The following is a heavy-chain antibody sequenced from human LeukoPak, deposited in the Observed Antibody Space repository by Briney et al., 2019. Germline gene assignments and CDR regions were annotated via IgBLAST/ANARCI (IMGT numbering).Heavy chain of an antibody. D-gene: IGHD6-19*01. CDR2: ISYDGSNK. CDR3: AKDEVPGIAVAKGAFDI. Sequence: GGSLRLSRAASGFTFSSYGMHWVRQAPGKGLEWVAVISYDGSNKYYADSVKGRFTISRDNSKNTLYLQMNSLRAEDTAVYYCAKDEVPGIAVAKGAFDIWGQGTMVTVSS. V-gene: IGHV3-30*18. J-gene: IGHJ3*02. CDR1: GFTFSSYG.